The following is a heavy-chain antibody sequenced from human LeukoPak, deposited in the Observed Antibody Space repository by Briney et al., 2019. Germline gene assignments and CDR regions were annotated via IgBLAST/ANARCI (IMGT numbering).Heavy chain of an antibody. J-gene: IGHJ4*02. CDR2: IKEDGSEK. CDR1: AFTFSSYW. CDR3: ARGGYSSSWYIPRDY. V-gene: IGHV3-7*01. Sequence: PGGSLGLSCAASAFTFSSYWMTWVRQAPGKGLEWVANIKEDGSEKYYVDSVKGRFTISRDNAKNSLYLQMNSLRAEDTAVYYCARGGYSSSWYIPRDYWGQGTLVTVSS. D-gene: IGHD6-13*01.